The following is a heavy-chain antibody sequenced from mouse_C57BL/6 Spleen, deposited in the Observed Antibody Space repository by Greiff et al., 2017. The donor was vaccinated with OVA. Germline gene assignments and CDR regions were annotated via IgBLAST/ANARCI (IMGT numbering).Heavy chain of an antibody. V-gene: IGHV5-4*03. CDR3: ARRITYYAMDY. J-gene: IGHJ4*01. Sequence: EVNVVESGGGLVKPGGSLKLSCAASGFTFSSYAMSWVSQTPEKRLEWVATISDGGSYTYYPDNVQGRFTITRDNAKNNLYLQMSHLKSEDTAMYYCARRITYYAMDYWGQGTSVTVSS. CDR2: ISDGGSYT. CDR1: GFTFSSYA. D-gene: IGHD2-4*01.